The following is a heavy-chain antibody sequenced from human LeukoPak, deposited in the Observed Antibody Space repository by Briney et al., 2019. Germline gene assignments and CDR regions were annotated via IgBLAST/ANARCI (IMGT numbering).Heavy chain of an antibody. J-gene: IGHJ6*03. CDR2: VNTDGSSS. V-gene: IGHV3-74*01. Sequence: PGGSLRLSCAATGFTFNTYYIHWVRQAPGKGLVWVSRVNTDGSSSNYADSVKGRFTISRDNAKNSLYLQMNSLRAEDTAVYYCARFGIAVAGRYYYYYMDVWGKGTTVTVSS. D-gene: IGHD6-19*01. CDR1: GFTFNTYY. CDR3: ARFGIAVAGRYYYYYMDV.